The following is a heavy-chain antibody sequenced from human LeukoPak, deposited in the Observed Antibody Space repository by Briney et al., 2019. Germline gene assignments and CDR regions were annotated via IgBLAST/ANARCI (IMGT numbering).Heavy chain of an antibody. J-gene: IGHJ4*02. V-gene: IGHV1-2*02. D-gene: IGHD3-22*01. Sequence: ASVKVSCKASGYTFTGYYMHWVRRAPGQGLEWMGWINPNSGGTNYAQKFQGRVTMTRDTSISTAYMELSRLRSDDMAVYYCARDDSSGFLIDYWGQGTLVTVSS. CDR3: ARDDSSGFLIDY. CDR2: INPNSGGT. CDR1: GYTFTGYY.